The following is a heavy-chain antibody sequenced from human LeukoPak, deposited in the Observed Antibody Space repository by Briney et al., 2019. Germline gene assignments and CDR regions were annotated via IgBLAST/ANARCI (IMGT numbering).Heavy chain of an antibody. J-gene: IGHJ4*02. V-gene: IGHV4-59*01. D-gene: IGHD6-13*01. CDR1: GGSFSGYY. CDR2: IYHSGST. CDR3: GRETIAATGTSVFFDY. Sequence: PSETLSLTCAVYGGSFSGYYWSWIRQPPGKGLEWIGYIYHSGSTNYNPSLKSRVTISVDTSKNQFSLKLTSMTAADTAVYYCGRETIAATGTSVFFDYWGQGTLVTVSS.